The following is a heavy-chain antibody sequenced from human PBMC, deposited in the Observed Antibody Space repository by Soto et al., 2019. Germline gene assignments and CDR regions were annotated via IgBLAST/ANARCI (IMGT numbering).Heavy chain of an antibody. CDR1: GGSFSGYY. D-gene: IGHD3-3*01. CDR3: ARGSQFLEWLCDY. CDR2: INHSGST. Sequence: SETLSLTCAVYGGSFSGYYWSWIRQPPGKGLEWIGEINHSGSTNYNPSLKSRVTISVDTSKNQFSLKLSSVTAADTAVYYCARGSQFLEWLCDYWGQGTLVTVSS. J-gene: IGHJ4*02. V-gene: IGHV4-34*01.